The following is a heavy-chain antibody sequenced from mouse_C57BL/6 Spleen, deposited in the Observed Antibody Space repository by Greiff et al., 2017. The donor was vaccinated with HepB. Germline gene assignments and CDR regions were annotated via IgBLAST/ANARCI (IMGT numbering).Heavy chain of an antibody. Sequence: VQLKESGPGLVKPSQSLSLTCSVTGYSITSGYYWNWIRQFPGNKLEWMGYISYDGSNNYNPSLKNRISITRDTSKNQFFLKLNSVTTEDTATYYCAAGRFAYWGQGTLVTVSA. D-gene: IGHD4-1*01. CDR1: GYSITSGYY. V-gene: IGHV3-6*01. CDR2: ISYDGSN. J-gene: IGHJ3*01. CDR3: AAGRFAY.